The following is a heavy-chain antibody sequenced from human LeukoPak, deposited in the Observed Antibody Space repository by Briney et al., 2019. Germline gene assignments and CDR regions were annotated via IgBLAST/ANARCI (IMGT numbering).Heavy chain of an antibody. Sequence: PGGSLRLSCAASGFTFSSYAMSWVRQAPGKGLEWVSAISGSGGSTYYADSVKGRFTISRDNSKNTLYLQMNSLRAEDTAVYYCAKVRQGTIFGVATGSFDYWGQGTLVTVSS. J-gene: IGHJ4*02. D-gene: IGHD3-3*01. V-gene: IGHV3-23*01. CDR3: AKVRQGTIFGVATGSFDY. CDR2: ISGSGGST. CDR1: GFTFSSYA.